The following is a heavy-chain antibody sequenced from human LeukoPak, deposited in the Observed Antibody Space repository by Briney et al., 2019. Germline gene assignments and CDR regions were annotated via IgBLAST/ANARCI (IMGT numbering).Heavy chain of an antibody. J-gene: IGHJ4*02. Sequence: PGESLKISCKGSGYSFTTYWIACVRQMPGKGLEWMGSIYPGDSDTRYSPSFQGQVTISADKSISTAYLQWGSLKASDSAMYYCARKTGYSSSWVDSWGQGTLVTVAS. CDR2: IYPGDSDT. V-gene: IGHV5-51*01. CDR1: GYSFTTYW. CDR3: ARKTGYSSSWVDS. D-gene: IGHD2-2*01.